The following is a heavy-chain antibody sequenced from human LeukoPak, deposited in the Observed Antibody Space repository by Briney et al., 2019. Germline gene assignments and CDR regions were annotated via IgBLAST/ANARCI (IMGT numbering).Heavy chain of an antibody. CDR1: GFTFRSYA. D-gene: IGHD5-24*01. V-gene: IGHV3-23*01. Sequence: GGSLRLSCAASGFTFRSYAVTWVRQAPGKGLEWVSTISDSGVSTHYADSVKGRFTLSRDNSKNTLYLQMNSLRAEDTAVYYCASNGDGYNCYFHYRGQGGLVSVSS. J-gene: IGHJ4*02. CDR3: ASNGDGYNCYFHY. CDR2: ISDSGVST.